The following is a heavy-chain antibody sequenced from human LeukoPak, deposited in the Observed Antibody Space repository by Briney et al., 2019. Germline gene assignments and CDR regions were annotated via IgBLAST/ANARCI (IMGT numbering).Heavy chain of an antibody. CDR2: ILYDGSNK. J-gene: IGHJ6*03. CDR3: ARDWVAAGGDYMDV. CDR1: AFTFSSYA. D-gene: IGHD6-13*01. Sequence: GGSLRLSCAASAFTFSSYAMHWVRQAPGTGLEWVAVILYDGSNKYYADSVKGRFTISRDNAKNSLFLQMNGLRGEDTAVYYCARDWVAAGGDYMDVWGKGTTVTISS. V-gene: IGHV3-30*04.